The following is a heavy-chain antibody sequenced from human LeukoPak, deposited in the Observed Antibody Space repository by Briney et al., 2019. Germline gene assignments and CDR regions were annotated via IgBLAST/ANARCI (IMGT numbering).Heavy chain of an antibody. CDR3: ARSRYGRNYDILTGYYAYYYYMDV. Sequence: GGSLRLSCAASEFTVSSNYMSWVRQAPGKGLEWVSVIYSGGSTYYADSVKGRFTISRDNSKNTLYLQMNSLRAEDTAVYYCARSRYGRNYDILTGYYAYYYYMDVWGKGTTVTVSS. CDR2: IYSGGST. CDR1: EFTVSSNY. D-gene: IGHD3-9*01. J-gene: IGHJ6*03. V-gene: IGHV3-53*01.